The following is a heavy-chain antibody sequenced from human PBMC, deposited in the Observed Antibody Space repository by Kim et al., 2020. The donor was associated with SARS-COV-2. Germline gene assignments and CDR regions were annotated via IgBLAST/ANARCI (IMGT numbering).Heavy chain of an antibody. D-gene: IGHD5-18*01. V-gene: IGHV3-30*02. J-gene: IGHJ5*02. Sequence: SLKGRLTNYRDNSQNTLYLQMNSLRAEDTAVYYCAKDLAGVQLWLSGFDPWGQGTLVTVSS. CDR3: AKDLAGVQLWLSGFDP.